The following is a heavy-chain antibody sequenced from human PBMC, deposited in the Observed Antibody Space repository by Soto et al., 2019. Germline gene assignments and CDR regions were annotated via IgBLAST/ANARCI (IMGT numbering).Heavy chain of an antibody. CDR2: IWYDGSNK. CDR1: GFTFSSYG. CDR3: ARESGVEQWGDGYFDY. J-gene: IGHJ4*02. Sequence: QVQLVESGGGVVQPGRSLRLSCAASGFTFSSYGMHWVRQAPGKGLEWVAVIWYDGSNKYYADSVKGRFTISRDNSKNTLDLQMNSLRAEDTAVYYCARESGVEQWGDGYFDYWGQGTLVTVSS. D-gene: IGHD6-19*01. V-gene: IGHV3-33*01.